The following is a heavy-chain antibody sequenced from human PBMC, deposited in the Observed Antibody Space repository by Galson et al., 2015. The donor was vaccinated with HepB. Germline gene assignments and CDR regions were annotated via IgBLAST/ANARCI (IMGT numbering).Heavy chain of an antibody. Sequence: SLRLSCAASGFTFSSYGMHWVRQAPGKGLEWVAVIWYDGSNKYYADSVKGRFTISRDNSKNTLYLQMNSLRDEDTAVYYCARVPWFGESRGYWGQGTLVTVSS. CDR1: GFTFSSYG. CDR3: ARVPWFGESRGY. D-gene: IGHD3-10*01. V-gene: IGHV3-33*01. CDR2: IWYDGSNK. J-gene: IGHJ4*02.